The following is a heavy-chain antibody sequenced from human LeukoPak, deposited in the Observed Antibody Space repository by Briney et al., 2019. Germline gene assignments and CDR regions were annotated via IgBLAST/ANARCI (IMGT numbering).Heavy chain of an antibody. CDR2: ISSSSSTI. J-gene: IGHJ4*02. CDR3: AKGNLVSGWYYFDY. CDR1: GFTVSSNY. V-gene: IGHV3-48*01. Sequence: GGSLRLSCAASGFTVSSNYMSWVRQAPGKGLEWVSYISSSSSTIYYADSVKGRFTISRDNSKNTLYLQMNSLRAEDTAVYYCAKGNLVSGWYYFDYWGQGTLVTVSS. D-gene: IGHD6-19*01.